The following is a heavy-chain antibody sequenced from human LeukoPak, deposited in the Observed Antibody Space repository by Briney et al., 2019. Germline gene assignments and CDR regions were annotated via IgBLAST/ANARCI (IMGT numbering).Heavy chain of an antibody. CDR3: AKAMGGNFYFDY. D-gene: IGHD4-23*01. CDR1: GGTFSSYA. V-gene: IGHV1-69*01. J-gene: IGHJ4*02. CDR2: IIPIFGTA. Sequence: SVKVSCKASGGTFSSYAISWVRQAPGQGLEWMGGIIPIFGTANYAQKFQGRVTITADESTSTAYMELSSLRSEDTAVYYCAKAMGGNFYFDYWGQGTLVTVSS.